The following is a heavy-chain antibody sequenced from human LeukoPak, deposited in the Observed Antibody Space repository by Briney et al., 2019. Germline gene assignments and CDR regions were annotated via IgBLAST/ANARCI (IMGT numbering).Heavy chain of an antibody. J-gene: IGHJ4*02. CDR2: ISVYNGNT. Sequence: ASVKVSCKVSGYTLTELSMHWVRQAPGQGLEWMGWISVYNGNTNYAQKFQGRVTMTTDTSTSTAYMELRSLRSDDTAVYYCASLGWDDYWGQGTLVTASS. V-gene: IGHV1-18*01. CDR3: ASLGWDDY. D-gene: IGHD1-26*01. CDR1: GYTLTELS.